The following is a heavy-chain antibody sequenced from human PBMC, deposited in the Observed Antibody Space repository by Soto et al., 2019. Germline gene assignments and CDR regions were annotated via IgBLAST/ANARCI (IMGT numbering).Heavy chain of an antibody. Sequence: QITLKESGPTLVKPTQTLTRTCTFSGFSLSTSGVGVCWIRQPPGEALEWLALIYWDDAKRYSPFLQSRLTIPQATSKKQVVLTMTNMDPVDTATYYCAHMNTTASLKYWGQGTLVTVSS. J-gene: IGHJ4*02. CDR3: AHMNTTASLKY. V-gene: IGHV2-5*02. D-gene: IGHD1-1*01. CDR1: GFSLSTSGVG. CDR2: IYWDDAK.